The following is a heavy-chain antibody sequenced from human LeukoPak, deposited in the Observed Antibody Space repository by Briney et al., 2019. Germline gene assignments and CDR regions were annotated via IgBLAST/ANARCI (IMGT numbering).Heavy chain of an antibody. CDR3: ASLALVVVTAPRP. J-gene: IGHJ5*02. D-gene: IGHD2-21*02. V-gene: IGHV3-21*01. CDR1: GFSFSSYS. Sequence: PGGSLRLSCAASGFSFSSYSMNWVRQAPGKGLEWVSSISSSSSYIYYAVSVKGRFTISRDNAKNSLYLQMNSLRAEDTAVYYCASLALVVVTAPRPWGQGTLVTVSS. CDR2: ISSSSSYI.